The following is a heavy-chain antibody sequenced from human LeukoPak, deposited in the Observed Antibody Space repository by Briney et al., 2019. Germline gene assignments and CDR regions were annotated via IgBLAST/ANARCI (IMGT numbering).Heavy chain of an antibody. CDR1: GGSISSSSYY. D-gene: IGHD3-3*01. CDR2: IYYSGST. J-gene: IGHJ6*03. Sequence: SETLSLTCTVSGGSISSSSYYWGWIRQPPGKGLEWIGSIYYSGSTYYNPSLKSRVTISVDTSKNQFSLKLSSVTAADTAVYYCARDTYYDFWSGPQYYYYMDVWGKGTTVTVSS. CDR3: ARDTYYDFWSGPQYYYYMDV. V-gene: IGHV4-39*07.